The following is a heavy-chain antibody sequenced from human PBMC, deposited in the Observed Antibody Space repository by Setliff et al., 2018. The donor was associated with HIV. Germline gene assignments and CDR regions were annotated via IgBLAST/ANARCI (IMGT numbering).Heavy chain of an antibody. CDR1: GDSISSGDYY. Sequence: SETLSLTCTVSGDSISSGDYYWSWVRQPPGKGLEWIGNIYYSGTTYYSPSLKSRVTISVNKSKNQFSLKLTSVTAADTAVYYCARGRLYGVVDYWGQGTLVTVSS. J-gene: IGHJ4*02. D-gene: IGHD3-10*01. CDR3: ARGRLYGVVDY. V-gene: IGHV4-30-4*08. CDR2: IYYSGTT.